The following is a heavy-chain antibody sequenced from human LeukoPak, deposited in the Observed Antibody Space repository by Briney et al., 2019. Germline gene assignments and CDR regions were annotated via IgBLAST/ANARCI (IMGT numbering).Heavy chain of an antibody. CDR3: ARGFTYSGYDYGY. Sequence: PSQTLSLTCTVSGGSTSSGSYYWSWIRQPAGKGLEWIGRIYTSGSTNYNPSLKSRVTISVDTSKNQFSLKLSSVTAADTAVYYCARGFTYSGYDYGYWGQGTLVTVSS. J-gene: IGHJ4*02. CDR1: GGSTSSGSYY. CDR2: IYTSGST. D-gene: IGHD5-12*01. V-gene: IGHV4-61*02.